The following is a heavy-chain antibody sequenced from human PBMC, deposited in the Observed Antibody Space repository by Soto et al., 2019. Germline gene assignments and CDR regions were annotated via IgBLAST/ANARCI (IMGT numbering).Heavy chain of an antibody. CDR3: ASQGAYRAKCFAPLRF. V-gene: IGHV4-39*01. J-gene: IGHJ4*01. CDR2: IYYSGNT. CDR1: GGSICSSDYY. D-gene: IGHD5-18*01. Sequence: PSETLSLTCTVSGGSICSSDYYWVWIRQPPGKGLEWIGSIYYSGNTYYNPSLKSRVTISVYTSKNQFSLKLHSVTAADTAVYYWASQGAYRAKCFAPLRFWGHGTLVTVSS.